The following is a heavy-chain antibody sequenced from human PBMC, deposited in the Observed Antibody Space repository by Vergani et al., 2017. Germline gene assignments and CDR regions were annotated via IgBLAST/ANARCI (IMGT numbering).Heavy chain of an antibody. CDR3: ARLYGRDSSGSKYFDY. D-gene: IGHD3-22*01. J-gene: IGHJ4*02. CDR1: GYSFTNYW. Sequence: EVQLVQSGAEVQKPGESLKISCQISGYSFTNYWIGWVRQMPGKVLEWMGIIHPADSDTRYSPSFQGQVTISVDKSISTAYLQRSSLRDSDSAMYYCARLYGRDSSGSKYFDYWGQGTLVTVSS. V-gene: IGHV5-51*01. CDR2: IHPADSDT.